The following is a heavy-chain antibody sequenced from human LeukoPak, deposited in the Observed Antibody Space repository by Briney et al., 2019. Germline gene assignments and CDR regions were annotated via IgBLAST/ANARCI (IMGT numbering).Heavy chain of an antibody. J-gene: IGHJ6*02. CDR3: ARGPVRDEDGLTGNSYYFGLDA. CDR1: GGSFTHFY. CDR2: INHRAGT. Sequence: SETLSLNCAVYGGSFTHFYWSWIPQVHGLGLEWIGEINHRAGTHYNPSLKCRVTISADTSKNQFSLTLRSVTAADSAVFYCARGPVRDEDGLTGNSYYFGLDAWGQGTTVTVSS. V-gene: IGHV4-34*01. D-gene: IGHD3-9*01.